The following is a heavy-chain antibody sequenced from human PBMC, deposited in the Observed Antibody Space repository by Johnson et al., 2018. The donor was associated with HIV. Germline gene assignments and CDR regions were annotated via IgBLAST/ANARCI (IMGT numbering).Heavy chain of an antibody. CDR2: LTNDGSNK. Sequence: QMLLVESGGGVVQPGRSLRLSCAASGFTLSSYAMHWVRQAPGKGLEWVAVLTNDGSNKLYADSVKGRFTISRDDAKKTLYLQMISLGADDTAVYYCAKERLGDSAWYTLVAFDIWGQGKMVTVSS. J-gene: IGHJ3*02. D-gene: IGHD6-19*01. V-gene: IGHV3-30*18. CDR3: AKERLGDSAWYTLVAFDI. CDR1: GFTLSSYA.